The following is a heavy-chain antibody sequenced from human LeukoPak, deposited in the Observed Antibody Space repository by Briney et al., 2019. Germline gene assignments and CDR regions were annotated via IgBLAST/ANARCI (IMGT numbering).Heavy chain of an antibody. V-gene: IGHV1-69*02. CDR1: GGTFSSYT. J-gene: IGHJ3*02. CDR3: ARTGQVVDIVAQQKTDIANSPLDI. D-gene: IGHD2-2*03. Sequence: SVKVSCKASGGTFSSYTISWVRQAPGQGLEWMGRIIPILGIANYAQKFQGRVTITADKSTSTVYMELSSLRSEDTAVYYCARTGQVVDIVAQQKTDIANSPLDIWGQGTMVTVSP. CDR2: IIPILGIA.